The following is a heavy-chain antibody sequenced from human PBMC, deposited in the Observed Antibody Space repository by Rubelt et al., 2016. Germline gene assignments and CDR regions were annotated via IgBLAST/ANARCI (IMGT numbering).Heavy chain of an antibody. CDR1: GGSISSYY. Sequence: QVQLQESGPGLVKPSETLSLTCTVSGGSISSYYWSWIRQPPGKGLEWIGYIYYSGSTNYNPSLKSRVTISVETAKNQLSLKLSSVTAADTAVYYCARERLADDGDSRDFQEWGQGKLVTVSS. CDR2: IYYSGST. J-gene: IGHJ1*01. V-gene: IGHV4-59*01. CDR3: ARERLADDGDSRDFQE. D-gene: IGHD4-23*01.